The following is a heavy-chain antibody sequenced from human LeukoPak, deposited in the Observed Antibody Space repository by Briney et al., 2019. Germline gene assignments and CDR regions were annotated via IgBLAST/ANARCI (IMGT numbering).Heavy chain of an antibody. Sequence: SVKVSCKASGGTFSSYAISWVRQAPGQGLEWMGRIIPILGIANYAQKFQGRVTITADKSTSTAYMELSSLRSEDTAVYYCARDTSTYEYYYDRSGYYYVARWFDPWGQGTLVTVSS. CDR2: IIPILGIA. J-gene: IGHJ5*02. CDR3: ARDTSTYEYYYDRSGYYYVARWFDP. CDR1: GGTFSSYA. D-gene: IGHD3-22*01. V-gene: IGHV1-69*04.